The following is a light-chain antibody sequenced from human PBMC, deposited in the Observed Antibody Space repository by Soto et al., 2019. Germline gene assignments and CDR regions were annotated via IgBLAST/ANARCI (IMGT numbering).Light chain of an antibody. Sequence: QSALTQPASVSGSPGQSITISYTGTRSDVGGYNLVSWYQHHPRKAPKLVIYEVSERPSGVSYRFSGSKSGNTASLTISGLQAGDEADYYCCSYAGSVDHYVFGTGTKLTVL. V-gene: IGLV2-23*02. CDR2: EVS. J-gene: IGLJ1*01. CDR1: RSDVGGYNL. CDR3: CSYAGSVDHYV.